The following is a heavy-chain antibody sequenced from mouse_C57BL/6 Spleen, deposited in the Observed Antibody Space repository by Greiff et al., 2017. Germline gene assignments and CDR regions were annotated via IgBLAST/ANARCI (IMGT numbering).Heavy chain of an antibody. CDR1: GFTFSDYG. CDR2: ISSGSSTI. J-gene: IGHJ2*01. D-gene: IGHD2-4*01. Sequence: DVQLVESGGGLVKPGGSLKLSCAASGFTFSDYGMHWVRQAPEKGLEWVAYISSGSSTIYYADTVKGRFTISRDNAKNTLFLQMTSLRSEDTAMYYCARERGYDYDEYYFDYWGQGTTLTVSS. V-gene: IGHV5-17*01. CDR3: ARERGYDYDEYYFDY.